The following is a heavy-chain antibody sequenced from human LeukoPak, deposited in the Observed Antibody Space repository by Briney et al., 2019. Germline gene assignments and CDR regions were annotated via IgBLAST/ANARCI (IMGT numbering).Heavy chain of an antibody. CDR3: ARDSIAAAAPFDY. Sequence: NTGGSLRLSCAASGFTFNSRTMNWVRQAPGRGLEWVSSITSSGTYIYYADSVKGRFTISRDSAKNSLYLQMNSLRAEGTAVYYCARDSIAAAAPFDYWGQGTLVTVSS. J-gene: IGHJ4*02. V-gene: IGHV3-21*01. CDR1: GFTFNSRT. CDR2: ITSSGTYI. D-gene: IGHD6-13*01.